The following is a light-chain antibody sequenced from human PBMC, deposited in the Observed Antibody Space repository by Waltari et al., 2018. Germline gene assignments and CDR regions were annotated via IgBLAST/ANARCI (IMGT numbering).Light chain of an antibody. Sequence: SYELTQPPSVSVSPGQTASITCSGDILGNKNASWYQQKPGQSPLLVISQDTKRPSEIPERFSGSKSANAATLTITGTQAMDEADYYCQALGTGAWVFGGGTKLTVL. J-gene: IGLJ3*02. V-gene: IGLV3-1*01. CDR2: QDT. CDR1: ILGNKN. CDR3: QALGTGAWV.